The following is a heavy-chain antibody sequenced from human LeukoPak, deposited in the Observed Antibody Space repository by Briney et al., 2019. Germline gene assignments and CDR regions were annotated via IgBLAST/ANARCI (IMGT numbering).Heavy chain of an antibody. CDR1: GFTFSDFA. CDR3: AKQEGALIENWCFDH. Sequence: PGGSLRLSCAASGFTFSDFAMSWVRLAPGKGLEWVSSIEKNAGGAYYADSVKGRFTVSRDNSKNTLYLQMSSLRVEDTALYYCAKQEGALIENWCFDHWGLGTLVTVFS. CDR2: IEKNAGGA. D-gene: IGHD1-26*01. V-gene: IGHV3-23*01. J-gene: IGHJ4*02.